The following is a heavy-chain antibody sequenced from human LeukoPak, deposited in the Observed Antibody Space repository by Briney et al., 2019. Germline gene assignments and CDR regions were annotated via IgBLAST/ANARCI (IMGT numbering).Heavy chain of an antibody. Sequence: SETLSLTCTVSGGSISSYYWSWIRQPPGKGLEWIGYIYYSGGTKYKPSLNSRVTISVDTSKNQFSLKLSSVTAADTAVYYCVRGRFLDAFDIWGQGTMVTVSS. CDR2: IYYSGGT. D-gene: IGHD3-3*01. V-gene: IGHV4-59*01. J-gene: IGHJ3*02. CDR1: GGSISSYY. CDR3: VRGRFLDAFDI.